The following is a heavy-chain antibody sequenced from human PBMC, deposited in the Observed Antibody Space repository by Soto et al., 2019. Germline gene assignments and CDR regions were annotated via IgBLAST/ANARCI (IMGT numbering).Heavy chain of an antibody. J-gene: IGHJ4*01. V-gene: IGHV3-30*03. CDR2: ISYDGSTI. D-gene: IGHD2-8*02. Sequence: QVQLVESGGGVVQPGRSLGLSCAAFGFTFSSYGMHWVRQAPGKGLEWVAVISYDGSTIYYADSVKGRFTVSRDNGKNTLWLQMNCLRSEDTAGYYCAPLPYTGVITWWADYWGQGTLVTVSS. CDR3: APLPYTGVITWWADY. CDR1: GFTFSSYG.